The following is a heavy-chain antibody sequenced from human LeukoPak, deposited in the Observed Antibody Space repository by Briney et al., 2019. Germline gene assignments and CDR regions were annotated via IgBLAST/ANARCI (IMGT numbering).Heavy chain of an antibody. J-gene: IGHJ6*02. V-gene: IGHV4-59*01. D-gene: IGHD2-15*01. Sequence: SETLSLTCTVSGGSISSYYWSWIRQPPGKGLEWIGYIYYSGSTNYNPSLKSRVTISVDTSKNQFSLKLSSVTAADTAVYYCARGRYCSGGSCYGRDYYYYGVDVWGQGTTVTVSS. CDR3: ARGRYCSGGSCYGRDYYYYGVDV. CDR2: IYYSGST. CDR1: GGSISSYY.